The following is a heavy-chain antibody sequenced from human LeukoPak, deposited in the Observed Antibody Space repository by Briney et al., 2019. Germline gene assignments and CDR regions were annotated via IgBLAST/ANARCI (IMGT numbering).Heavy chain of an antibody. CDR3: ARAFSGSYAFDY. CDR2: KYSSGSA. V-gene: IGHV4-61*02. D-gene: IGHD1-26*01. CDR1: GDSISSSSHY. Sequence: PSETLSLTCTVSGDSISSSSHYWGWLRQPAGQGLELIGRKYSSGSANYNPSLKSRVTISVDTSRNQFSLELSSVTAADTAVYYCARAFSGSYAFDYWGQGILVTVSS. J-gene: IGHJ4*02.